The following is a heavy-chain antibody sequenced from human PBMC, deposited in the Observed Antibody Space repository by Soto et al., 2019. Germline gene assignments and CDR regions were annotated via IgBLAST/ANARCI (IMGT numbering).Heavy chain of an antibody. V-gene: IGHV4-4*07. Sequence: SETLSLTCSVSGGSMSKFYWSWIRKTAGKGLEWMGRIYATGTSDYNPSLRSRIAMSVDISKKTFSLRLRSVTAADTGVYYCVRDGSKTLRDCFDPWGQGILVTVSS. J-gene: IGHJ5*02. CDR1: GGSMSKFY. CDR2: IYATGTS. CDR3: VRDGSKTLRDCFDP. D-gene: IGHD4-17*01.